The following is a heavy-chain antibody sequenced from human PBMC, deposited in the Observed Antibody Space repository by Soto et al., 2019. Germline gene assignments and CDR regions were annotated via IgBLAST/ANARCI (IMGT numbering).Heavy chain of an antibody. D-gene: IGHD4-17*01. CDR3: AKGSYDYGENRYYFDY. J-gene: IGHJ4*02. CDR2: ISYDGSNK. Sequence: QVQLVESGGGVVQPGRSLRLSCAASGFTFSSYGMHWVRQAPGKGLEWVAVISYDGSNKYYADSVKGRFTISRDNSKNTLYLQMNSLRAEDKAVYYCAKGSYDYGENRYYFDYRGQVTLVTVSS. CDR1: GFTFSSYG. V-gene: IGHV3-30*18.